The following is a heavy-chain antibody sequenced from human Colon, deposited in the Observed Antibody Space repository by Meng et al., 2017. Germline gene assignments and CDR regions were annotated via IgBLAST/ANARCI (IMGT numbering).Heavy chain of an antibody. J-gene: IGHJ1*01. V-gene: IGHV3-23*01. CDR1: GFIFSTYS. D-gene: IGHD5-18*01. CDR2: ITSSGDSA. Sequence: EVQLLESGGGLIQPGGSLRLSCAASGFIFSTYSMIWVRQVPGKGLEWVSRITSSGDSAYYADSVKGRSTICRDNSKNTLYLQMNSLRAEDTAIYKCVQLLNGYFLSWGQGTLVTVSS. CDR3: VQLLNGYFLS.